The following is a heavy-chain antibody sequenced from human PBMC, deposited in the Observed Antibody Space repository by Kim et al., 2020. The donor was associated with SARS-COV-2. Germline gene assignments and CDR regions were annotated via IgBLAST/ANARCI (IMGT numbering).Heavy chain of an antibody. J-gene: IGHJ6*02. V-gene: IGHV4-34*01. Sequence: KSRVTISVDTSKNQFSLKLSSVTAADTAVYYCARWFRGSSFYYYYYGMDVWGQGTTVTVSS. D-gene: IGHD6-6*01. CDR3: ARWFRGSSFYYYYYGMDV.